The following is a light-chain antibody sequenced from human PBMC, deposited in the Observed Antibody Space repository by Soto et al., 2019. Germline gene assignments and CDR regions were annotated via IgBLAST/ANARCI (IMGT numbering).Light chain of an antibody. Sequence: QSALTQPASVSGSPGQSITISCTGTSSDIGSYDLVSWYQQHPGTAPKLIIYEVTKRPSGVSTRFSGSKSGNMASLTISGLQAVDEADYYCCSFADFTYVFGTGTKLTVL. CDR3: CSFADFTYV. CDR1: SSDIGSYDL. CDR2: EVT. J-gene: IGLJ1*01. V-gene: IGLV2-23*02.